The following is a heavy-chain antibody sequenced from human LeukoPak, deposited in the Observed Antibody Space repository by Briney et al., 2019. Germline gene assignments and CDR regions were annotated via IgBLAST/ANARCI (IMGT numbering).Heavy chain of an antibody. CDR3: ARSDTCYYDSRGYYWVY. D-gene: IGHD3-22*01. V-gene: IGHV1-46*01. Sequence: ASVKVSCKASGYTFTGYYMHWVRQAPGQGLEWMGIINPSGGSTSYAQKFQGRVTMTRDTSTSTVCMELSSLRSEDTAVYYCARSDTCYYDSRGYYWVYWGQGTLVTVSS. CDR1: GYTFTGYY. CDR2: INPSGGST. J-gene: IGHJ4*02.